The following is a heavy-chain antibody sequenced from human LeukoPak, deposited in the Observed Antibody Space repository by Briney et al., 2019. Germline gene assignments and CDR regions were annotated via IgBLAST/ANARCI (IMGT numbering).Heavy chain of an antibody. CDR2: ISLSRGSI. J-gene: IGHJ3*02. CDR3: AKDMGYCSSTSCNDAFDI. CDR1: GFTFDEYA. Sequence: PGRSLRLSCASSGFTFDEYAMHWCRQAPGRGLQWVSGISLSRGSIGYADSVKGRLTISRDNAKNHLYLQMNSLRAEDTALYYCAKDMGYCSSTSCNDAFDIWGQGTMVTVSS. V-gene: IGHV3-9*01. D-gene: IGHD2-2*01.